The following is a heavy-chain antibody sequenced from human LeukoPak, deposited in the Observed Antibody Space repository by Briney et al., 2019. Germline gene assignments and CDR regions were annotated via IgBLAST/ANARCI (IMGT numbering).Heavy chain of an antibody. CDR2: IYYSGST. D-gene: IGHD2-2*01. CDR1: GGSISSYY. V-gene: IGHV4-59*12. J-gene: IGHJ5*02. Sequence: SETLSLTCTVSGGSISSYYWSWIRRPPGKGLEWIGYIYYSGSTNYNPSLKSRVTISVDTSKNQFSLKLSSVTAADTAVYYCARDLSYCTSTSCLYNWFDPWGQGTLVTVSS. CDR3: ARDLSYCTSTSCLYNWFDP.